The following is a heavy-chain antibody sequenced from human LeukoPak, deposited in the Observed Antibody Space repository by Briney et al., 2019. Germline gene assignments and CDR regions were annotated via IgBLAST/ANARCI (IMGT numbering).Heavy chain of an antibody. CDR2: IKEDGSEK. CDR1: GFTFCEYW. Sequence: RGSLRLSCAASGFTFCEYWMTWGRQAPRQGLEWVASIKEDGSEKYYVDSVKGRCTISRDNAKNSLYLQMNSLRVEDTAMYYCARFPTGFDYWGQGTLVTVSS. D-gene: IGHD4-17*01. CDR3: ARFPTGFDY. J-gene: IGHJ4*02. V-gene: IGHV3-7*05.